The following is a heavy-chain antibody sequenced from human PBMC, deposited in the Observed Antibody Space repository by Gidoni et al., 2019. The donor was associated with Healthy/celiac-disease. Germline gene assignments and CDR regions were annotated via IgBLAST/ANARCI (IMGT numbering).Heavy chain of an antibody. V-gene: IGHV1-69*04. J-gene: IGHJ4*02. Sequence: QVQLVQSGAEVKKPGSSVKVSCKASGGTFSSYAISWVRQAPGQGLEWMGRIIPILGIANYAQKFQGRVTITADKSTSTAYMELSSLRSEDTAVYYCARDPLYHTEMATIILDYWGQGTLVTVSS. D-gene: IGHD5-12*01. CDR1: GGTFSSYA. CDR2: IIPILGIA. CDR3: ARDPLYHTEMATIILDY.